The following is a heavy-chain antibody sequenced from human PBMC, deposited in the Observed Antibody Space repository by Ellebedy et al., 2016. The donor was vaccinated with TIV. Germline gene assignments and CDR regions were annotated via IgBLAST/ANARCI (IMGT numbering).Heavy chain of an antibody. Sequence: GSLRLXXTVHGGSFLGYYWSWIRQSPGKGLQWIGEINPSGKTNYTASLKSRLTMSIDTSKRQISLNLNSATAADTAVYYCARGRRFSASFHPMMSTFEVWGQGTTVIVSS. CDR3: ARGRRFSASFHPMMSTFEV. D-gene: IGHD3-10*01. CDR2: INPSGKT. V-gene: IGHV4-34*01. CDR1: GGSFLGYY. J-gene: IGHJ3*01.